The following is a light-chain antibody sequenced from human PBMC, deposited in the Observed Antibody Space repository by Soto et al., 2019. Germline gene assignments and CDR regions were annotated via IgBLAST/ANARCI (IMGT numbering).Light chain of an antibody. Sequence: DIQLTQSPSTVYASVGDRVTITCRASQAITNWMAWYQQKPGKAPKLLIYRASTLERGVPSRFSGGGSGKEFTLTISGLQSDDFETYYCQQYDTNTPYTFGQGSRLEI. J-gene: IGKJ2*01. CDR1: QAITNW. CDR2: RAS. CDR3: QQYDTNTPYT. V-gene: IGKV1-5*03.